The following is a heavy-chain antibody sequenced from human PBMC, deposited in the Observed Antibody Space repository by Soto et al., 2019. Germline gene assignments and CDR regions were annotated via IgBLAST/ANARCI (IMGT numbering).Heavy chain of an antibody. D-gene: IGHD2-21*02. CDR2: ISSSSSYI. Sequence: GGSLRLSCAASGFTFSSYSMNWVRQAPGKGLEWVSSISSSSSYIYYADSVKGRFTISRDNAKNSLYLQMNSLRAEDTAVYYCAREVTAISLGVYFDYWGQGTLVTVSS. J-gene: IGHJ4*02. V-gene: IGHV3-21*01. CDR3: AREVTAISLGVYFDY. CDR1: GFTFSSYS.